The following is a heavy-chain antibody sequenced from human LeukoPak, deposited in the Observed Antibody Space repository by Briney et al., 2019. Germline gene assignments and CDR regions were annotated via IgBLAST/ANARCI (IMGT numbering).Heavy chain of an antibody. V-gene: IGHV3-30*18. CDR3: AKDRFSSGWYDFQH. D-gene: IGHD6-19*01. CDR1: KFTSSNYG. CDR2: VSSDGGTK. Sequence: GGSLRLSCTASKFTSSNYGMQWVRQAPGKGLEWVAVVSSDGGTKYCADSVKGRFTISRDNSRNTMYLQMSSLRAEDTALYYCAKDRFSSGWYDFQHWGQGTLVTVSS. J-gene: IGHJ1*01.